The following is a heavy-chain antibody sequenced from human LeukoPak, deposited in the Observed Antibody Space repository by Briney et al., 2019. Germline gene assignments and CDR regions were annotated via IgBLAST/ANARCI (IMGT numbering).Heavy chain of an antibody. CDR2: INTDGSTT. J-gene: IGHJ1*01. Sequence: GGSLRLSCAASGFTFRMYWMHWVRQAPGKGLLWVSRINTDGSTTNYADSFKGRFTISRDNAKNTLYLQMNSLRSEDTAVYYCAGVPPSVGEATSEYFQDWGQGTLVTVSS. CDR3: AGVPPSVGEATSEYFQD. CDR1: GFTFRMYW. D-gene: IGHD1-26*01. V-gene: IGHV3-74*01.